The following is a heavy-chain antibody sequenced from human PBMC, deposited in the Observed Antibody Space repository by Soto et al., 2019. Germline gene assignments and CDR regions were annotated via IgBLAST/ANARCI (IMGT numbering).Heavy chain of an antibody. D-gene: IGHD3-10*01. CDR2: IYHSGST. CDR1: GGSISRGGYS. J-gene: IGHJ4*02. V-gene: IGHV4-30-2*01. Sequence: SETLSLTCAVSGGSISRGGYSWSWIRQPPGKGLEWIGYIYHSGSTYYNPSLKSRVTISVDRSKNQFSLKLTSVTAADTAVYYCSRDKITALFDSWGQGTLVTVSA. CDR3: SRDKITALFDS.